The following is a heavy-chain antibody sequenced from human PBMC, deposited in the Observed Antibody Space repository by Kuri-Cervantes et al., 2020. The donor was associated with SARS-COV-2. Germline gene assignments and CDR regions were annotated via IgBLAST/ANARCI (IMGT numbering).Heavy chain of an antibody. J-gene: IGHJ6*02. Sequence: SGPTLVKPTQTLTLTCTFSGIRQPPGKALEWLAHFDWDDDKFHSTSLKTRLTISKDTSKNQVALTMTNMDPADTATCFCARMDYGDYAPTWAYYYYGMDVWGQGTTVTVSS. D-gene: IGHD4-17*01. CDR1: G. V-gene: IGHV2-70*04. CDR3: ARMDYGDYAPTWAYYYYGMDV. CDR2: FDWDDDK.